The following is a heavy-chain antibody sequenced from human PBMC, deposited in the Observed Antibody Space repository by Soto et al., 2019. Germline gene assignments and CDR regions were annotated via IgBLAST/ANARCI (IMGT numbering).Heavy chain of an antibody. Sequence: GGSLRLSCAASGFTFSSYWMHWVRQAPGKGLVWVSRINSDGSSTSYADSVKGRFTISRDNAKNTLYLQMNSLRAEDTAVYYCARAPPLQGFDYWGQGTLVTVSS. J-gene: IGHJ4*02. CDR1: GFTFSSYW. V-gene: IGHV3-74*01. CDR3: ARAPPLQGFDY. CDR2: INSDGSST.